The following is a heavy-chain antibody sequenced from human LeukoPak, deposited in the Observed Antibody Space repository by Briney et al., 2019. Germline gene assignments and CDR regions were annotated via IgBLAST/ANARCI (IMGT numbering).Heavy chain of an antibody. Sequence: SETLSLTCTVSGGSIGSYYWSWIRQPPGKGLEWIGYIYYSGSTNYNPSLKSRVTISVDTSKNQFSLKLSSVTAADTAVYYCARGDGYNYSRYYYYYMDVWGKGTTVTVSS. CDR3: ARGDGYNYSRYYYYYMDV. D-gene: IGHD5-24*01. J-gene: IGHJ6*03. CDR1: GGSIGSYY. V-gene: IGHV4-59*01. CDR2: IYYSGST.